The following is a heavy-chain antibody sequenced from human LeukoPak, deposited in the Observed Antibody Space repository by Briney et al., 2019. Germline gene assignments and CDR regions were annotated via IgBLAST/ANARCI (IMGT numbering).Heavy chain of an antibody. V-gene: IGHV3-30-3*01. CDR2: ISYDGSNK. D-gene: IGHD6-19*01. Sequence: HPGGSLRLSCAASGFTFSSYAMHWVRQAPGKGLEWVAVISYDGSNKYYADSVKGRFTISRDNSKNTLYLQMNSLRAEDTAVYYCARDSRSGSGWYDWGQGTLVTVSS. CDR3: ARDSRSGSGWYD. J-gene: IGHJ4*02. CDR1: GFTFSSYA.